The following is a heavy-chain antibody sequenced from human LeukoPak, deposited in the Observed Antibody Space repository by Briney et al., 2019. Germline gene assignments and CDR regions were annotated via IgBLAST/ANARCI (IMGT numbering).Heavy chain of an antibody. J-gene: IGHJ4*02. Sequence: GGSLRLSCAASGFTFSDYYMSWIRQAPGKGLEWVGRIRNKANRYTTEYAASVKGRFTISRDDSKNSVYLQMNSLKTEDTAVYYCVRLYPGGGPFDYWGQGTLVTVSS. CDR1: GFTFSDYY. D-gene: IGHD3-16*01. V-gene: IGHV3-72*01. CDR3: VRLYPGGGPFDY. CDR2: IRNKANRYTT.